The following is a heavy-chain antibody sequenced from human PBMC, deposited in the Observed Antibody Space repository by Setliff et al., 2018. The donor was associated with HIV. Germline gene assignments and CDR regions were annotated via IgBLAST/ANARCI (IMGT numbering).Heavy chain of an antibody. D-gene: IGHD3-10*01. J-gene: IGHJ4*02. CDR2: INHSGIT. Sequence: SETLSLTCAVYGGSFSASYWSWIHQAPGKGLEWIGEINHSGITHFNPSLDTRVTMFADTSKNQFSLRLSPVTAADTAIYYCAKGPRGLGLRYYFDYWAQGSQVTVSS. V-gene: IGHV4-34*01. CDR3: AKGPRGLGLRYYFDY. CDR1: GGSFSASY.